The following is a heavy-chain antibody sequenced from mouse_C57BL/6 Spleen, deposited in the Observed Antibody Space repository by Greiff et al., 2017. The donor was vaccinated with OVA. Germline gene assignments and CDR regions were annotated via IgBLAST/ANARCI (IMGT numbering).Heavy chain of an antibody. CDR1: GYSFTGYY. J-gene: IGHJ2*01. V-gene: IGHV1-42*01. Sequence: VQLQQSGPELVKPGASVKISCKASGYSFTGYYMNWVKQSPEKSLEWIGEINPSTGGTTYNQKFKAKATLTVAKSSSTAYMQLKSLTSEDSAVYDSARRGGYDPYYFDYWGQGTTLTVSS. D-gene: IGHD2-2*01. CDR3: ARRGGYDPYYFDY. CDR2: INPSTGGT.